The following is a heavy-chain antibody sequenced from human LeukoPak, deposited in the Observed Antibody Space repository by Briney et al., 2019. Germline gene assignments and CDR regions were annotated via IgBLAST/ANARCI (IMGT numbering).Heavy chain of an antibody. CDR1: GYIFTSYW. V-gene: IGHV5-51*01. D-gene: IGHD1-26*01. CDR2: IYPGDSDT. Sequence: GASLQISCKGSGYIFTSYWIGWVRQLPGKGLEWMGIIYPGDSDTRYSPSFQGQVTISADKSISTAYLQWSSLKASDTAMYYCARHDSGSFKGPFDYWGQGTLVTVSS. CDR3: ARHDSGSFKGPFDY. J-gene: IGHJ4*02.